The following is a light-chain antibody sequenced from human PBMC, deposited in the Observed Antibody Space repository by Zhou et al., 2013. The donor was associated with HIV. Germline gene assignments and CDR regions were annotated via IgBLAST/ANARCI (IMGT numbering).Light chain of an antibody. CDR2: KAS. J-gene: IGKJ1*01. CDR1: QSISNW. V-gene: IGKV1-5*03. CDR3: QQYDTYPRT. Sequence: DIQMTQSPSTLSASVGDRLTITCRASQSISNWLAWYQQEPGKAPKLLIYKASSLESGVPSRFSGSGSGTEFTLTISSLQPDDFATYYCQQYDTYPRTFGQGPRW.